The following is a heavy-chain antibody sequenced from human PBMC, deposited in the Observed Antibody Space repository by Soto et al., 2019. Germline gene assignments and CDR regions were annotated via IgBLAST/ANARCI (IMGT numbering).Heavy chain of an antibody. V-gene: IGHV1-18*01. D-gene: IGHD3-3*01. CDR2: VSPYDGYT. J-gene: IGHJ6*02. Sequence: ASVKVSCKASGYTFTSYGINWVRQAPGQGLEWLGWVSPYDGYTNYAQILQGRVSMTTDTSTKTAYMEVRSLRSDDTAVYYCARGGYYDCSGCCNYFYDGMNVWGQGTTVTVSS. CDR1: GYTFTSYG. CDR3: ARGGYYDCSGCCNYFYDGMNV.